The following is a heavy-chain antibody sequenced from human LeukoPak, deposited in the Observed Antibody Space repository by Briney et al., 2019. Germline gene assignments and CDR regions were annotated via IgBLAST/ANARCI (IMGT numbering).Heavy chain of an antibody. CDR2: ISYTGNT. CDR1: GGSINNSFYY. CDR3: ARRYLAWLSYYFDS. D-gene: IGHD3-3*01. J-gene: IGHJ4*02. V-gene: IGHV4-39*01. Sequence: SETLSLTCTVSGGSINNSFYYWGWVRQPPGKGLVWIGSISYTGNTYYHPSLKSRVTISVDTSKNQSSLKLTSVTAADTAVYYCARRYLAWLSYYFDSWGQGALVTVSS.